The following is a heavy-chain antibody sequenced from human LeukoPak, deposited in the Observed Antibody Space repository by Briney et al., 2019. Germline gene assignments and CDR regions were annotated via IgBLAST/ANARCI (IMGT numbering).Heavy chain of an antibody. CDR3: ARGSIVGATPFDY. Sequence: SETLSLTCTVSGGSISSYYWSWIRQPPGKGLEWIGYIYYSGSTNYNPSLKSRVTISVDTSKNQFSLKLSSVTAADTAVYYCARGSIVGATPFDYWGQGTLVTVSS. D-gene: IGHD1-26*01. CDR1: GGSISSYY. V-gene: IGHV4-59*12. J-gene: IGHJ4*02. CDR2: IYYSGST.